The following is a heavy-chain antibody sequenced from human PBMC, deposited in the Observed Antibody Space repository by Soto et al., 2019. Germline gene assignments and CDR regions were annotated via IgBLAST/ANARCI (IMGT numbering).Heavy chain of an antibody. CDR3: ARGYGGFFWHYYYMDV. V-gene: IGHV4-34*01. D-gene: IGHD3-3*01. J-gene: IGHJ6*03. Sequence: QVQLQQWGAGLLKPSETLSLTCAVYGGSFSGYYWSWIRQPPGKGLELIGEINHSGSTNYNPSLKSRVTISVDTSKNQFSLKLSSVTAADTAVYYCARGYGGFFWHYYYMDVWGKGTTVTVSS. CDR2: INHSGST. CDR1: GGSFSGYY.